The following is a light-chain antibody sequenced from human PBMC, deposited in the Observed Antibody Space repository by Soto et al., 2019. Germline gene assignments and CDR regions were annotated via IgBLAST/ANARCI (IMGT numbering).Light chain of an antibody. CDR2: DVS. V-gene: IGLV2-14*01. J-gene: IGLJ1*01. Sequence: QSALTQPASVSGSPGQSITISCTGTSSDVGGYNYVSWYQQHPGKAPKLMIYDVSNRPSGVSNRFSGSKSGNTASLTISGLKAEDEADYSGSSYTSSSTLLYVFGTGTKVTVL. CDR1: SSDVGGYNY. CDR3: SSYTSSSTLLYV.